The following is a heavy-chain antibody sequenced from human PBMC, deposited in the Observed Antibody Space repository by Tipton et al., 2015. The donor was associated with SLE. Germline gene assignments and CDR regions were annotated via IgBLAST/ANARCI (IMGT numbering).Heavy chain of an antibody. V-gene: IGHV3-33*06. CDR3: AKDGDYVWGSYRYRGDAFDI. CDR2: IWYDGSNK. D-gene: IGHD3-16*02. Sequence: LSLTCTVSGDSISTYYWSWIRQPPGKGLEWVAVIWYDGSNKYYADSVKGRFTIARDNSKNTLYLQMNSLRAEDTAVYYCAKDGDYVWGSYRYRGDAFDIWGQGTMVTVSS. J-gene: IGHJ3*02. CDR1: GDSISTYY.